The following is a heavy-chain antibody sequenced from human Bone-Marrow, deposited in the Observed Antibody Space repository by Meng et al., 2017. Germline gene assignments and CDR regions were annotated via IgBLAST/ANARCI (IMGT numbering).Heavy chain of an antibody. V-gene: IGHV4-34*01. J-gene: IGHJ5*02. CDR2: INQSGSA. D-gene: IGHD3-10*01. CDR3: ARRGGSGHYSP. Sequence: QVQIQQWGGGLLKRSETPSLTCAVYGGSSSGNSWSWIRQPPGKGLEWIGEINQSGSAKYNPSLKSRVTMSADSSKKQFSLKMSSMTAADTAVYYCARRGGSGHYSPWGQGTLVTVSS. CDR1: GGSSSGNS.